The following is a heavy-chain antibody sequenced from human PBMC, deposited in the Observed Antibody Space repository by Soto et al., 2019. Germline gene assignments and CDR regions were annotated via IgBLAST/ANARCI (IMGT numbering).Heavy chain of an antibody. D-gene: IGHD2-15*01. CDR3: AKDFARYCSGGSCYTSDY. CDR2: ISYDGSNK. J-gene: IGHJ4*02. Sequence: GGSLRLSCAASGFTFSSYGMHWVRQAPGKGLEWVAVISYDGSNKYYADSVKGRFTISRDNSKNTLYLQMNSLRAEDTAVYYCAKDFARYCSGGSCYTSDYWGQGTLVPVSS. CDR1: GFTFSSYG. V-gene: IGHV3-30*18.